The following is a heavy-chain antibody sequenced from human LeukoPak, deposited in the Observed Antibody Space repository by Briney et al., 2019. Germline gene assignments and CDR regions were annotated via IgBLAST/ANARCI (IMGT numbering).Heavy chain of an antibody. CDR2: ISYDGSNK. D-gene: IGHD3-10*01. V-gene: IGHV3-30*18. Sequence: PGRSLRLSCAASGFTFSSYGMPWVRQAPGKGLEWVAVISYDGSNKYYADSVKGRFTISRDNSKNTLYLQINSLRTEDTAVYYCAKDRSPTMVRGVMLAFDYWGQGTLVTVSS. CDR1: GFTFSSYG. J-gene: IGHJ4*02. CDR3: AKDRSPTMVRGVMLAFDY.